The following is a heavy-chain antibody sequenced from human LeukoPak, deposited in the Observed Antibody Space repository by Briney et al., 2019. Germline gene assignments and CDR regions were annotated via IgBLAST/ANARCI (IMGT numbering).Heavy chain of an antibody. CDR3: ARAGSLLPIYRYYYYYMDV. V-gene: IGHV1-18*01. D-gene: IGHD5/OR15-5a*01. J-gene: IGHJ6*03. Sequence: ASVKVSCKASGYTFTSYGISWVRQAPGQGLEWMGWISAYNGNTNYAQKLQGRVTMTTDTSTSTAYMELRSLRSDDTAVYYCARAGSLLPIYRYYYYYMDVWGKGTTVTVSS. CDR2: ISAYNGNT. CDR1: GYTFTSYG.